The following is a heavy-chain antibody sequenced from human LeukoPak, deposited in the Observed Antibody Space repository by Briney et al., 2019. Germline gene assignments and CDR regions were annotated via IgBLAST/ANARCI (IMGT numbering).Heavy chain of an antibody. D-gene: IGHD2-2*02. CDR1: GXTVSSNY. CDR3: ARVRYRDAFDI. CDR2: IYSGGST. V-gene: IGHV3-53*01. J-gene: IGHJ3*02. Sequence: GGSLRLSCAASGXTVSSNYMSWVRQAPGKGLEWVSVIYSGGSTYYADSVKGRFTISRDNSKNTLYLQMNSLRAEDTAVYYCARVRYRDAFDIWGQGTMVTVSS.